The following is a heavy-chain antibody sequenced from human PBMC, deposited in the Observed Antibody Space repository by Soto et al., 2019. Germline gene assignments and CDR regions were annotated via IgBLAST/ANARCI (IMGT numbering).Heavy chain of an antibody. J-gene: IGHJ6*02. CDR3: TRREYNDYIWDYYGMDV. V-gene: IGHV1-69*01. D-gene: IGHD3-16*01. CDR2: IIPVHRRT. Sequence: QEQLVQSGAEVKKPGSSVKVSCKASGDTFSSYAISWVRQAPGQGLEWMGGIIPVHRRTHYAQKFQGRVAITADESTSTVYMELNSLTDEDTAMYYCTRREYNDYIWDYYGMDVWGLGTTVTVSS. CDR1: GDTFSSYA.